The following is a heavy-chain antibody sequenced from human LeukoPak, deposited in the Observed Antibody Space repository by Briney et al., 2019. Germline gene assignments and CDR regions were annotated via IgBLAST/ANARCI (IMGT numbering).Heavy chain of an antibody. CDR3: AKGVGYSYGVAFDI. V-gene: IGHV3-9*03. CDR1: GSTFDDYA. D-gene: IGHD5-18*01. Sequence: GGSLRLSCVASGSTFDDYAMHWVRQAPGKGLEWVSSITWNSGSIVYADSVKGRFTISRDNAKNSLYLQMNSLRADDMALYYCAKGVGYSYGVAFDIWGQGTKVTVSS. J-gene: IGHJ3*02. CDR2: ITWNSGSI.